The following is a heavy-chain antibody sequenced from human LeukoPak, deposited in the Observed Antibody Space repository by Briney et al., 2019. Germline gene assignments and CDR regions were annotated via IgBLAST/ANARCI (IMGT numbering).Heavy chain of an antibody. CDR2: ISAYNGNT. CDR1: GYTFTSYG. Sequence: ASVKVSCKASGYTFTSYGISWVRQAPGQGLEGMGWISAYNGNTNYAQKLQGRVTMTTDTSTSTAYMELRSLRSDDTAVYYCASSRSYDWDNWFDPWGQGTLVTVSS. CDR3: ASSRSYDWDNWFDP. J-gene: IGHJ5*02. D-gene: IGHD3-9*01. V-gene: IGHV1-18*01.